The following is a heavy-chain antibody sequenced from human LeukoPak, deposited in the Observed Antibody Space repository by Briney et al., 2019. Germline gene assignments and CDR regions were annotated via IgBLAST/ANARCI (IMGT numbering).Heavy chain of an antibody. D-gene: IGHD3-10*01. V-gene: IGHV3-48*01. Sequence: QTGGSLRLSCAASGFTFSSYSMNWVRQAPGKGLEWVSYISSSSSTIYYADSVKGRFTISRDNAKNSLYLQMNSLRAEDTAVYYCARDGLYYGSGSIYYYYYYMDVWGKGTTVTVSS. CDR3: ARDGLYYGSGSIYYYYYYMDV. CDR2: ISSSSSTI. J-gene: IGHJ6*03. CDR1: GFTFSSYS.